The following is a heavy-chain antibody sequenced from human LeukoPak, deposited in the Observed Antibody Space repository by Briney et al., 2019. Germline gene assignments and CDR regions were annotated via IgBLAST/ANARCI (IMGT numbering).Heavy chain of an antibody. J-gene: IGHJ4*02. Sequence: PGGSLRLSCAASGFTFSSYGMHWVRQAPGKGLEWVAVIWYDGSNKYYADSVKGRFTISRDNSKNTLYLQMNSLRAEETAVYYCARGLDYDSSGYFGYWGQGTLVTVSS. CDR2: IWYDGSNK. CDR3: ARGLDYDSSGYFGY. D-gene: IGHD3-22*01. V-gene: IGHV3-33*01. CDR1: GFTFSSYG.